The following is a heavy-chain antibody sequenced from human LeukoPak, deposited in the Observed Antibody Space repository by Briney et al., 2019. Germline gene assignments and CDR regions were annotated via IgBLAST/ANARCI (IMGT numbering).Heavy chain of an antibody. Sequence: ASVKVSCKASGYTFTGSGWYLYWLRQAPGQGLECVGWIHPNNGATLYAQKFQGRVAMTTDTSVSTAYMELSRLRPDDTAMYYCARDGPAQMVDFDYWGQGTLVTVSS. J-gene: IGHJ4*02. CDR3: ARDGPAQMVDFDY. CDR2: IHPNNGAT. V-gene: IGHV1-2*02. CDR1: GYTFTGSGWY. D-gene: IGHD3-10*01.